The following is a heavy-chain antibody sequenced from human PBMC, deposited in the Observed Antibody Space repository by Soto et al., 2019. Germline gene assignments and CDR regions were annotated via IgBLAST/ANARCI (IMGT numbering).Heavy chain of an antibody. D-gene: IGHD6-19*01. CDR2: IYYSGST. V-gene: IGHV4-59*01. CDR3: ARGEQWLVGGGDYFDY. Sequence: SETLSLTCTVSGGSTSGYYWSWIRQPPGKGLEWIGYIYYSGSTNYNPSLKSRVTISVDTSKNQFSLKLSSVTAADTAVYYCARGEQWLVGGGDYFDYWGQGTLVTVSS. CDR1: GGSTSGYY. J-gene: IGHJ4*02.